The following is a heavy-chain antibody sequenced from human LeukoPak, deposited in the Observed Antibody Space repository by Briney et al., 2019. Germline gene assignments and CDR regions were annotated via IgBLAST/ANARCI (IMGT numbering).Heavy chain of an antibody. J-gene: IGHJ4*02. Sequence: GGSLRLSCAASGFTFSTYGMNWVRQAPGKGLEWVSAISGSGGSTYYADSVKGRFTISRDNSKNTQYLQMNSLRAEDTAVYYCAKEALSWIQLYYFDYWGQGTLVTVSS. CDR1: GFTFSTYG. CDR2: ISGSGGST. V-gene: IGHV3-23*01. D-gene: IGHD5-18*01. CDR3: AKEALSWIQLYYFDY.